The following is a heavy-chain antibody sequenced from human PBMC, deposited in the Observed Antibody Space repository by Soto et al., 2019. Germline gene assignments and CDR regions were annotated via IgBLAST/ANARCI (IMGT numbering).Heavy chain of an antibody. D-gene: IGHD3-22*01. J-gene: IGHJ3*02. V-gene: IGHV4-39*01. CDR3: ARHPKTYYYDSSGYPSAFDI. CDR2: IYYSGST. CDR1: GGSISSSSYY. Sequence: PSETLSLTCTVSGGSISSSSYYWGWIRQPPGRGLEWIGSIYYSGSTYYNPSLKSRVTISVDTSKNQFSLKLSSVTAADTAVYYCARHPKTYYYDSSGYPSAFDIWGQGTMVTVSS.